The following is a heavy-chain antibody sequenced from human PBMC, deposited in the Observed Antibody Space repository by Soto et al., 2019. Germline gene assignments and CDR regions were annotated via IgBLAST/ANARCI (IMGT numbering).Heavy chain of an antibody. Sequence: ASVKVSCKASGYTFTSYAMHWVRQAPGQRLEWMGWINAGNTKTNSAQKFQDRLTMSTDTSTGTAYMELRSLRSDDTAVYYCARWATVTHDYWGQGTLVTVSS. CDR2: INAGNTKT. CDR3: ARWATVTHDY. V-gene: IGHV1-3*01. D-gene: IGHD4-17*01. CDR1: GYTFTSYA. J-gene: IGHJ4*02.